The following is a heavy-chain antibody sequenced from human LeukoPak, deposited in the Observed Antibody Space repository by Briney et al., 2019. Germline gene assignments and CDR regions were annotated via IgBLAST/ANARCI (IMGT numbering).Heavy chain of an antibody. CDR2: INPNSGGT. Sequence: ASVKVSCKASGYTFTGYYIHWVRQAPGQGLEWMGWINPNSGGTNYAQKFQGRVTMTRDTSISTAYMDLSRLRSDDTAVYYCARDRGISDAFDIWGQGTMVTVSS. CDR1: GYTFTGYY. J-gene: IGHJ3*02. D-gene: IGHD2-21*01. CDR3: ARDRGISDAFDI. V-gene: IGHV1-2*02.